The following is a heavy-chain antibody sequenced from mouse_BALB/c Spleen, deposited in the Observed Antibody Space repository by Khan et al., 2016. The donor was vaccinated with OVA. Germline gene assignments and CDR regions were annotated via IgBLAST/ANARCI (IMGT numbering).Heavy chain of an antibody. J-gene: IGHJ1*01. CDR2: IWSDGHT. CDR1: GFSLTSYG. D-gene: IGHD2-1*01. CDR3: ARHGYYGNYGPYFDV. Sequence: QVQLKQSGPGLVAPSQSLSITCTISGFSLTSYGVHWVRQPPGKGLEWLVVIWSDGHTTYNSALKSRLSISKDNSKSQVFLKMNSRQTDDTARDYCARHGYYGNYGPYFDVWGAGTTVTVSS. V-gene: IGHV2-6-1*01.